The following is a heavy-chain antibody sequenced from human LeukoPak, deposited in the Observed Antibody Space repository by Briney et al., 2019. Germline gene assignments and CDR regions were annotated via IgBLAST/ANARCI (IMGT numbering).Heavy chain of an antibody. J-gene: IGHJ4*02. CDR3: AKLVGTLGSLDF. D-gene: IGHD4-23*01. Sequence: GGSLRLSCAASGFTFGSYSMNWVRQAPGKGLEWLSYISSVSNAIYYADSVKGRFTISRDNGKNSLYLQLNSLRAEETAVYYCAKLVGTLGSLDFWGQGTLVTVFS. V-gene: IGHV3-48*04. CDR1: GFTFGSYS. CDR2: ISSVSNAI.